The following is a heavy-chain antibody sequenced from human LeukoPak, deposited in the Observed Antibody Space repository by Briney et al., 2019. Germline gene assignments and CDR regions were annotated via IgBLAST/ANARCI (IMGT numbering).Heavy chain of an antibody. CDR2: IKQDGSEK. Sequence: GGSLRLSCAASGFTFSHYWMSWVRQAPGKGLEWVANIKQDGSEKYYVDSVKGRFTISRDNAKNSLYLQMNSLRAEDTAVYYCAREGSGPVDVWGKGTTVTVSS. CDR3: AREGSGPVDV. J-gene: IGHJ6*04. V-gene: IGHV3-7*01. CDR1: GFTFSHYW.